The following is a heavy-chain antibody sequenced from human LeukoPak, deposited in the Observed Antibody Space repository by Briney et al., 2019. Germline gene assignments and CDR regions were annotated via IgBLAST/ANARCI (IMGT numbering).Heavy chain of an antibody. J-gene: IGHJ6*02. CDR3: AKASYGDYSLGYYYGMDV. V-gene: IGHV3-30*18. CDR2: ISYDGSNK. D-gene: IGHD4-17*01. CDR1: GFTFSSYG. Sequence: GGSLRLSCAASGFTFSSYGVHWVRQAPGKGLEWVAVISYDGSNKYYADSVKGRFTISRDNSKNTLYLQMNSLRAEDTAVYYCAKASYGDYSLGYYYGMDVWGQGTTVTVSS.